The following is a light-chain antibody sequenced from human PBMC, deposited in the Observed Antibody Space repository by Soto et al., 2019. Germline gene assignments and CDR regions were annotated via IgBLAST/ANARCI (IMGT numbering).Light chain of an antibody. CDR3: QQYGNSPRT. Sequence: EIVLTQSPGTLSLSPGERATLSCRASQSVGSSYLAWYQQKPGQAPRLLIYGTSSRANGIPERFSGSGSGSDFTLSISRLEPEDFAVYYCQQYGNSPRTFGQGTKVDIK. CDR1: QSVGSSY. V-gene: IGKV3-20*01. J-gene: IGKJ1*01. CDR2: GTS.